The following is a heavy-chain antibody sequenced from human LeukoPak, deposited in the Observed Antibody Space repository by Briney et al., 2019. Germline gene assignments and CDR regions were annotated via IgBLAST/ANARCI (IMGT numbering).Heavy chain of an antibody. D-gene: IGHD2-2*02. CDR2: IDPDSGGT. Sequence: ASVRVSCKTSGYTFTGYYLHWVRQAPGQGLEWMGRIDPDSGGTHYAQKFQVRVTVTRDASITTVYMELSGLTSDDTAVYYCARVPGPYTTSRFDYWGQGTLVTVSS. CDR3: ARVPGPYTTSRFDY. V-gene: IGHV1-2*02. J-gene: IGHJ4*02. CDR1: GYTFTGYY.